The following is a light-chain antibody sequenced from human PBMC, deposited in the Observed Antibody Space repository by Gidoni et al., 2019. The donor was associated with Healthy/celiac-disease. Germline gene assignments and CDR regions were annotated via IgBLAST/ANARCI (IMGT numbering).Light chain of an antibody. CDR3: QQYNSYSYT. Sequence: DIQMTQSPSTLSASVGDRVTITCRASQSISSWLAWYQQKPGKAHKLLIYKASSLESGVPSRFSGSGSGTEFTLTISSLHPDDFATYYCQQYNSYSYTFGQGTKLEIK. V-gene: IGKV1-5*03. J-gene: IGKJ2*01. CDR1: QSISSW. CDR2: KAS.